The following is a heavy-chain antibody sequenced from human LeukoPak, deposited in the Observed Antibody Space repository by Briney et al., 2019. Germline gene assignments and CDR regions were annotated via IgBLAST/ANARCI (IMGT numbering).Heavy chain of an antibody. CDR2: IYHSGST. CDR3: ARHSGIAARRGGYFDY. V-gene: IGHV4-38-2*01. J-gene: IGHJ4*02. D-gene: IGHD6-6*01. Sequence: SETLSLTCAVSGYSISSGYYWGWIRQPAGKGLEWIGSIYHSGSTYYNPSLKSRVTISVDTSKNQFSLKLSSVTAADTAVYYCARHSGIAARRGGYFDYWGQGTLVTVSS. CDR1: GYSISSGYY.